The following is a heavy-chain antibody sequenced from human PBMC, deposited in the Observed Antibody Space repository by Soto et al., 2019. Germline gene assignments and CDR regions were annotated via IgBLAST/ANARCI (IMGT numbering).Heavy chain of an antibody. D-gene: IGHD6-13*01. Sequence: PLQPLSHTRTVPVGYIVTDCCSWIRETAGKGLEWMGRIDTGGNTNYNPSLKSRVTMSVDTSKKQFSLKLTSVTAADTAVYYCARYSNNWVQTEGMDVWGQGTTVTGSS. CDR2: IDTGGNT. J-gene: IGHJ6*02. V-gene: IGHV4-4*07. CDR3: ARYSNNWVQTEGMDV. CDR1: VGYIVTDC.